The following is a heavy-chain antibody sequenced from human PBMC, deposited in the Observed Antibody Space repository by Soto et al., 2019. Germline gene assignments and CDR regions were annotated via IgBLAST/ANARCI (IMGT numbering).Heavy chain of an antibody. Sequence: QVQLVQSGAEVKKPGASVKVSCKASGYTFTSYGISWVRQAPGQVLEWMGWISAYNGNTNYAQKLQGRVTMTTDTATSTAYMELRSLRSDDTAVYYCARVGSPPIYYYYGMDVWGQGTTVTVSS. D-gene: IGHD1-26*01. CDR1: GYTFTSYG. V-gene: IGHV1-18*01. CDR2: ISAYNGNT. CDR3: ARVGSPPIYYYYGMDV. J-gene: IGHJ6*02.